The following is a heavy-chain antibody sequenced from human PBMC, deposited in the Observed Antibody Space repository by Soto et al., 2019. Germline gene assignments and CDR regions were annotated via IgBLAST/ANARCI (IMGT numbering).Heavy chain of an antibody. CDR3: ARVWLIFGSGWYPNWFDP. CDR1: GGSISSGGYY. V-gene: IGHV4-30-4*08. J-gene: IGHJ5*02. CDR2: IYYSGST. Sequence: SETLSLTCTVSGGSISSGGYYWYWIRQHPGKGLEWIGYIYYSGSTYYNPSLKSRVTISVDTSKNQFSLKLSSVTAADTAVYYCARVWLIFGSGWYPNWFDPWGQGTLVTVSS. D-gene: IGHD6-19*01.